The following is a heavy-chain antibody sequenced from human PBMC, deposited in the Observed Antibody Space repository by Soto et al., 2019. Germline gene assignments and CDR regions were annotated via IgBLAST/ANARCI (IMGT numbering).Heavy chain of an antibody. V-gene: IGHV3-33*01. D-gene: IGHD4-17*01. CDR2: ILNDASGH. Sequence: QVQLVESGGGVVLPGTSLRLSCAASGFTFSRHGLHWVRQPQGKGLEWLAVILNDASGHWYADSVKGRFSISRDKFENTLYPQMNGRRREDTAMYYFGRDNDYPYSEFDYGGEGSLVTVSP. J-gene: IGHJ4*02. CDR3: GRDNDYPYSEFDY. CDR1: GFTFSRHG.